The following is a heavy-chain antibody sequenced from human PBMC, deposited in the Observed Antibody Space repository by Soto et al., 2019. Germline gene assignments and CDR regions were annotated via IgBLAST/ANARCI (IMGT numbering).Heavy chain of an antibody. CDR3: ARPPQLDDWYFDL. J-gene: IGHJ2*01. D-gene: IGHD1-1*01. Sequence: QVQLVQSGAEVKKPGASVKVSCKASGYTVTSYDINWVRQATGQGLEGMGWMNPNSGNTGYAQKYQGRLTMTRNTSISTAYVKLSSLRSEDTAVYYCARPPQLDDWYFDLWGRGTLVTVSS. CDR2: MNPNSGNT. V-gene: IGHV1-8*01. CDR1: GYTVTSYD.